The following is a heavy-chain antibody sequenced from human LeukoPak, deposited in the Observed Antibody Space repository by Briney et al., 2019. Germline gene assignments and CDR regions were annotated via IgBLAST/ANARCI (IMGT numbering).Heavy chain of an antibody. CDR2: IGIDSGNT. D-gene: IGHD2-2*01. CDR1: GFTFSDYS. Sequence: GGSLRLSCAASGFTFSDYSMNWVRQAPGKGLEWISYIGIDSGNTNYADSVKGRFTISGDKAKNSLYLQMNSLRAEDAAVYYCARSGYCSSTSCSHDAFDIWGQGTMVTVSS. V-gene: IGHV3-48*01. J-gene: IGHJ3*02. CDR3: ARSGYCSSTSCSHDAFDI.